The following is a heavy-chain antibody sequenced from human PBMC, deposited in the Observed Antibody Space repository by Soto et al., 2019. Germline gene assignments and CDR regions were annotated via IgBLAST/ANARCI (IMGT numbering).Heavy chain of an antibody. CDR3: ARVRWLSEYDILPGYYIFDQ. CDR2: IFHSGNT. J-gene: IGHJ4*02. CDR1: GGAIIDTNYY. Sequence: SETLSLTCTVSGGAIIDTNYYWGWIRQPPGKGLEWIGSIFHSGNTYYNPSLESRVTISADTSTNHFSLKLTSVTAADTAVYYCARVRWLSEYDILPGYYIFDQWGRGTLVTVSS. V-gene: IGHV4-39*07. D-gene: IGHD3-9*01.